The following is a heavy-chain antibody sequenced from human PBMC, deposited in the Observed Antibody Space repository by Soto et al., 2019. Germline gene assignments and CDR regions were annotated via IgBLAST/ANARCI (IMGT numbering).Heavy chain of an antibody. J-gene: IGHJ4*02. Sequence: EVRLLESGGGLVKPGGSLRLSCATSGLTFSNYAMSWVRQAPGGGLEWVSSMSGSSSTTYYADFVRGRFTISRDRSKNTLYLQMSSLRAEDTALYYCAKNQARELPRVIDFWGQGTLVTVSS. CDR1: GLTFSNYA. V-gene: IGHV3-23*01. D-gene: IGHD1-7*01. CDR2: MSGSSSTT. CDR3: AKNQARELPRVIDF.